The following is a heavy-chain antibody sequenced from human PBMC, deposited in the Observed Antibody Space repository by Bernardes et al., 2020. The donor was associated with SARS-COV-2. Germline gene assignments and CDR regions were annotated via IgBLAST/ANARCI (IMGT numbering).Heavy chain of an antibody. CDR1: GGSFSGYY. D-gene: IGHD6-13*01. J-gene: IGHJ4*02. Sequence: SETLSLTCAVYGGSFSGYYWSWIRQPPGKGLEWIGEINHSGSTNYNPSLKSRVTISVDTSKNQFSLKLSSVTAADTAVYYCARGIAAAFDYWGQGTLVTVSS. V-gene: IGHV4-34*01. CDR3: ARGIAAAFDY. CDR2: INHSGST.